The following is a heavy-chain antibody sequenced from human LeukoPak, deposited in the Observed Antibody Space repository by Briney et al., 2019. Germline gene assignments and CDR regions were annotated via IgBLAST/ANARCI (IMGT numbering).Heavy chain of an antibody. J-gene: IGHJ4*02. CDR3: AGTYCSGGSCYLRY. CDR2: IIPILGIA. V-gene: IGHV1-69*04. Sequence: ASVKVSCKGSGGTFSSYAISWVRQAPGQGLEWMGRIIPILGIANYAQKFQGRVTITADKSTSTAYMELSSLRSEDTAVYYCAGTYCSGGSCYLRYWGQGTLVTVSS. CDR1: GGTFSSYA. D-gene: IGHD2-15*01.